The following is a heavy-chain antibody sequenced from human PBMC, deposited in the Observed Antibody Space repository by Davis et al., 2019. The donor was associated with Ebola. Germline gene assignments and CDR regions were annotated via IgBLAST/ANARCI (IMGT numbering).Heavy chain of an antibody. Sequence: GGSLRLSCAASGLTVSEKHMSWVRQARGKGPEWVSLIYSDGGTSYADSVKGRFIISRDSSRNTLYLQMNSLRAEDTAVYYCANTRDYCFDYWGQGALVTVSS. CDR1: GLTVSEKH. D-gene: IGHD3/OR15-3a*01. V-gene: IGHV3-53*01. J-gene: IGHJ4*02. CDR2: IYSDGGT. CDR3: ANTRDYCFDY.